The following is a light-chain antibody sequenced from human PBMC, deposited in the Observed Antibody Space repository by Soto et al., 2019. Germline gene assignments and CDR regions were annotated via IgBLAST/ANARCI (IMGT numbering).Light chain of an antibody. CDR3: QQYNDFQYT. CDR2: KAT. Sequence: DIPMTQSPSTLSASVGDGVTITCRASESIGSWVAWYQQKPGKAPKLLISKATNLQSGVPSRFSGSGSGTDFSLTISSLQPVDSATYYCQQYNDFQYTFGQGTKLEI. CDR1: ESIGSW. J-gene: IGKJ2*01. V-gene: IGKV1-5*03.